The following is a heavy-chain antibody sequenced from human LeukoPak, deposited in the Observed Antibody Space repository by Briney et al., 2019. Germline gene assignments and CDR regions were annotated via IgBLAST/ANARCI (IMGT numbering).Heavy chain of an antibody. J-gene: IGHJ6*02. V-gene: IGHV3-33*01. CDR2: IWYDGSNK. Sequence: GGSLRLSCAASGFTFSSYGMHWVRQAPGKGLEWVAVIWYDGSNKYYADSVKGRFTISRDNSKNTLYLQMNSLRAEDTAAYYCARGGHYYDSSGYKSPREYYYDGMDVWGQGTTVTVSS. CDR1: GFTFSSYG. D-gene: IGHD3-22*01. CDR3: ARGGHYYDSSGYKSPREYYYDGMDV.